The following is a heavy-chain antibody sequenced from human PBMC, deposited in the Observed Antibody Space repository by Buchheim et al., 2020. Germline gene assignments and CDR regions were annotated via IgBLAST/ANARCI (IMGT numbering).Heavy chain of an antibody. J-gene: IGHJ4*02. Sequence: EVQLVESGGDLVQPGGSLRLSCAASGFTFNTYWMSWVRQAPGKGLEWVATLKSDGSEKYYVDSVKGGFTVSRDNAENSLFVQMDSLRVEDTAVYYCARARWGGTGPDYWGQGTL. D-gene: IGHD1-1*01. CDR2: LKSDGSEK. CDR3: ARARWGGTGPDY. CDR1: GFTFNTYW. V-gene: IGHV3-7*01.